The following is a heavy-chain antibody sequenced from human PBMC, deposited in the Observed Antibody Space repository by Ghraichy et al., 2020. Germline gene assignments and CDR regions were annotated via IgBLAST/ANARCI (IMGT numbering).Heavy chain of an antibody. J-gene: IGHJ4*02. D-gene: IGHD5-12*01. CDR3: AKDLVKVATILTGFDY. CDR2: ISGSGGST. V-gene: IGHV3-23*01. Sequence: AISGSGGSTYYADSVKGRFTISRDNSKNTLYLQMNSLRAEDTAVYYCAKDLVKVATILTGFDYWGQGTLVTVSS.